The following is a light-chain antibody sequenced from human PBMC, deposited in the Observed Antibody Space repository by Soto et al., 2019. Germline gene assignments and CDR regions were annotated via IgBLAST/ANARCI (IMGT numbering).Light chain of an antibody. CDR2: GAS. CDR1: QTVGNN. CDR3: QQYDYWPPWT. J-gene: IGKJ1*01. V-gene: IGKV3-15*01. Sequence: EIVMAQSPATLSVAPGERATLSCRASQTVGNNLAWYQQRPGQAPRLLIYGASTRATGIPARFSGSGSGTEFTLTISSLQSEDSAVYYCQQYDYWPPWTFGQGTKVEIK.